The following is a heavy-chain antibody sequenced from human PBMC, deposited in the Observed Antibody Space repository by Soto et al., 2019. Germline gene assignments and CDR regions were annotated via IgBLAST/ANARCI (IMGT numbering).Heavy chain of an antibody. V-gene: IGHV3-9*01. CDR2: ISWNSGSI. CDR1: GFTFDDYA. J-gene: IGHJ6*03. CDR3: AKGEGGGYCTNGVCPYYYYYMDV. Sequence: GGSLRLSCAASGFTFDDYAMHWVRQAPGKGLEWVSGISWNSGSIGYADSVKGRFTISRDNAKNSLYLQMNSLRAEDTALYYCAKGEGGGYCTNGVCPYYYYYMDVWGKGTTVTVSS. D-gene: IGHD2-8*01.